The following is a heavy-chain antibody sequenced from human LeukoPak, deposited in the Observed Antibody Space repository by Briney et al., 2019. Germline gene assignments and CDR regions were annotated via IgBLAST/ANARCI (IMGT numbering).Heavy chain of an antibody. CDR2: IYYSGST. CDR3: ARQVSDYYYYYMDV. Sequence: SVTLSLTCSVSGGSVSSSHYYWGWIRQPPGEGLQWIGNIYYSGSTYYNPSLESRVTISLDTSKNYFSLKLGSVTAADTAVYYCARQVSDYYYYYMDVWGKGTAVTVSS. V-gene: IGHV4-39*01. J-gene: IGHJ6*03. CDR1: GGSVSSSHYY. D-gene: IGHD5/OR15-5a*01.